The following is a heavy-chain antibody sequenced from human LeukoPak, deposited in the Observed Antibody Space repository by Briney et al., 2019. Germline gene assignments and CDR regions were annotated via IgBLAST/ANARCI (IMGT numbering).Heavy chain of an antibody. CDR3: ARARRYGLDY. J-gene: IGHJ4*02. D-gene: IGHD3-9*01. CDR1: XX. V-gene: IGHV3-7*01. CDR2: IKQDGSEK. Sequence: XXMXXVRQXPGXGLXWVANIKQDGSEKYYVDSVKGRFTISRDNAKNSLYLQMNSLRAEDTAVYYCARARRYGLDYWGQGTLVTVSS.